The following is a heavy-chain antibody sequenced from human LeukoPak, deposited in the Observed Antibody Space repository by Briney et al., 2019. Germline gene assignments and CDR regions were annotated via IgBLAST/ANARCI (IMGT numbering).Heavy chain of an antibody. V-gene: IGHV3-23*01. CDR3: AKGGSFYYDTSGYLY. CDR1: GFTFSTYA. D-gene: IGHD3-22*01. Sequence: PGGSLRLSCAASGFTFSTYAMSWVRQAPGKGLEWVSGISGSDGSTYYIDSVKGRFTVSRDNSKNTLYLQMNSLRAEDTAVYYCAKGGSFYYDTSGYLYWGQGTLVTVSS. J-gene: IGHJ4*02. CDR2: ISGSDGST.